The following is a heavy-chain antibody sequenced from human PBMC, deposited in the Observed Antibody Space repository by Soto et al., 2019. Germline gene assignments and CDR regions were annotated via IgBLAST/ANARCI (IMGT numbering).Heavy chain of an antibody. J-gene: IGHJ6*02. CDR3: ARDLKVAASNSYFYYGMDV. D-gene: IGHD6-19*01. CDR1: GFSFSNYT. V-gene: IGHV3-21*01. CDR2: ISRSSSNI. Sequence: GESLKISCAASGFSFSNYTMNWVRQAPGKGLDWLSSISRSSSNIFYADSVKGRFTVSRDNANNLLYLQINSLSAEDTAIYYCARDLKVAASNSYFYYGMDVWGQGTTVTVSS.